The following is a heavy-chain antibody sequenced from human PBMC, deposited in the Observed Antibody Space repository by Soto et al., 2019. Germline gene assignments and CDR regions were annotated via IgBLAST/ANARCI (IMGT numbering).Heavy chain of an antibody. CDR2: ISYEGSNT. D-gene: IGHD1-1*01. J-gene: IGHJ6*02. CDR1: GFTFDTYG. Sequence: GGSLRLSCVASGFTFDTYGIHWVRQAPGKGLQWVALISYEGSNTYYADSVRGRFTISRDNSKNTLYLQMNTLRPEDTGVYYCARVTPGNNLYYFSGLDFWGQGTSVTVSS. V-gene: IGHV3-30-3*01. CDR3: ARVTPGNNLYYFSGLDF.